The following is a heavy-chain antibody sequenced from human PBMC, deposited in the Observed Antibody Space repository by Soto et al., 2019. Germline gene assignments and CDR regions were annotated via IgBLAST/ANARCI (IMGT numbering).Heavy chain of an antibody. CDR1: GYTFTNYS. V-gene: IGHV1-18*01. D-gene: IGHD2-15*01. CDR3: ARRHGDPSSAAGFDY. J-gene: IGHJ4*02. CDR2: IGTYSGRS. Sequence: GASVKVSCKASGYTFTNYSISGVRQAPGQGLEWIGWIGTYSGRSDSAQKVRGRLTMTTDTSTTTAYMDLRSLRFDDTAVYYCARRHGDPSSAAGFDYWGQGTLVTVSS.